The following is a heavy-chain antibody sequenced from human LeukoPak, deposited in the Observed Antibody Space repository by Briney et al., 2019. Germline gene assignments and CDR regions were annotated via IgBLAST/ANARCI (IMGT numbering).Heavy chain of an antibody. Sequence: GGSLRLSCAASGFTFRNYWMGWVGQAPGKGLEWVSGISWSSGSIGYADSVKGRFTISRDNAKNSLYLQMNSLRAEDTALYYCAKGIVRDGYNCDYWGQGTLVTVS. J-gene: IGHJ4*02. D-gene: IGHD5-24*01. CDR1: GFTFRNYW. V-gene: IGHV3-9*01. CDR3: AKGIVRDGYNCDY. CDR2: ISWSSGSI.